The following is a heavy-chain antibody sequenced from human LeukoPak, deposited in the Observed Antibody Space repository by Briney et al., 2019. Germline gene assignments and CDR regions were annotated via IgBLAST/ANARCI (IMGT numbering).Heavy chain of an antibody. V-gene: IGHV3-48*04. J-gene: IGHJ6*04. CDR2: ISSNGSTI. CDR1: GFTFSSYG. D-gene: IGHD3-10*02. Sequence: GGSLRLSCAASGFTFSSYGMHWVRRAPGKGLEWVSYISSNGSTIYYADSVKGRFTISRDNAKNSLYLQMNSLRAEDTAVYYCAELGITMIGGVWGKGTTVTISS. CDR3: AELGITMIGGV.